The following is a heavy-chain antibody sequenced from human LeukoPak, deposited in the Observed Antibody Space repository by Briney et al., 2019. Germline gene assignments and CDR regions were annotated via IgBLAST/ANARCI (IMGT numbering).Heavy chain of an antibody. V-gene: IGHV3-7*01. D-gene: IGHD6-19*01. CDR3: ARDSYTSAIDY. Sequence: GGSLRLSCVASGFTFSSHWMSWVRQAPGKGLEWVATIKQDGSEIYYVDSVKGRFTISRDYAKNSLYLQMSGLRAEDTAVFYCARDSYTSAIDYWGQGTLVTVSS. CDR1: GFTFSSHW. CDR2: IKQDGSEI. J-gene: IGHJ4*02.